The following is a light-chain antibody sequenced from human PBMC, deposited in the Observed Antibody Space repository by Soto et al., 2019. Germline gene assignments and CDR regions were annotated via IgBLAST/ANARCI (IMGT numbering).Light chain of an antibody. V-gene: IGLV2-14*01. CDR1: TAGIGGYNF. Sequence: QSALTQPASVSGSLERWIPIPRSGTTAGIGGYNFVSWYQQHPGKAPNLMIYEVTNRPSGVSNRFSGSKSGNTASLTISGLQAEDEADYYCCSYTSSSTLVFGGGTKLTVL. CDR2: EVT. J-gene: IGLJ2*01. CDR3: CSYTSSSTLV.